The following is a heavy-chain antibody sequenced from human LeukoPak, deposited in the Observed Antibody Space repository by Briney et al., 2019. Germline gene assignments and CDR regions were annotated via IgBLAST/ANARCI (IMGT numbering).Heavy chain of an antibody. Sequence: GRSLRLSCAASGFTFDDYAMHWVRQAPGKGLEWVSGISWNSGSIGYADSVKGRFTISRDNAKNSLYLQMNSLRAEDTALYYCAKATRICSGGSCYSDQAFDIWGQGTMVTVSS. J-gene: IGHJ3*02. CDR1: GFTFDDYA. D-gene: IGHD2-15*01. V-gene: IGHV3-9*01. CDR2: ISWNSGSI. CDR3: AKATRICSGGSCYSDQAFDI.